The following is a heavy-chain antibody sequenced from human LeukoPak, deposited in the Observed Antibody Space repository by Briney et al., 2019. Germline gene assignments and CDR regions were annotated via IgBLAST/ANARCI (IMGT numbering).Heavy chain of an antibody. Sequence: PSETLSLTCTVSGGSISGYYWSWIRQPAGKGLEWIGRIYPNGSTNYNPSLKSRVTMSLDTSKNQFSLKLNSVTAADTAVYYCARDYGDYSSGYWGQGTLVSASS. CDR2: IYPNGST. J-gene: IGHJ4*02. CDR1: GGSISGYY. CDR3: ARDYGDYSSGY. V-gene: IGHV4-4*07. D-gene: IGHD4-17*01.